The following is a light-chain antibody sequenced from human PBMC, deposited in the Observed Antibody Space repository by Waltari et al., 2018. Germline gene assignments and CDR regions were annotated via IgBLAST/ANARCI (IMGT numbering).Light chain of an antibody. Sequence: DIQMTQSPSSVSASVGDRITITCLASEDVSIWLAWYQQKPGKVPQLLIFSASVLRTGVSSRFTGSGSGTDFTLTISSLEPEDFATYYCQQSNTFPLTFGGGTKVEIK. CDR2: SAS. CDR3: QQSNTFPLT. CDR1: EDVSIW. J-gene: IGKJ4*01. V-gene: IGKV1-12*01.